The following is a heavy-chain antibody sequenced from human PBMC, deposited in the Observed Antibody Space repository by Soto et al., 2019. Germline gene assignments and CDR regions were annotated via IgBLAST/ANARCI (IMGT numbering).Heavy chain of an antibody. Sequence: EVQVVESGGGLVQPGGSLRLSCADSGFPFNTYWMSWVRQAAGKGLEWVANINQGGIEKYYVDSVKGRFTISRDDGKNLLYLQMNSRRAEDTAVYYCARMGYCTDGSCYGCSVDFDYGGQGTLVTVSS. J-gene: IGHJ4*02. V-gene: IGHV3-7*01. D-gene: IGHD2-15*01. CDR1: GFPFNTYW. CDR3: ARMGYCTDGSCYGCSVDFDY. CDR2: INQGGIEK.